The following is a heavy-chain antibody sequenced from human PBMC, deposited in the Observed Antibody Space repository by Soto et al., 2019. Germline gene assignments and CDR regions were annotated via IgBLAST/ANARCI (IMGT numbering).Heavy chain of an antibody. Sequence: GGSLRLSCAASGFPFSSYWMHWVRQAPGEGLVWVSRINGDASSITYADSVKGRFTISRDNAKNTLYLQMNSLRAEDAAVYYCTRRGCSTTGCYFNWGRGTLVTVSS. V-gene: IGHV3-74*03. CDR3: TRRGCSTTGCYFN. D-gene: IGHD2-2*01. J-gene: IGHJ4*02. CDR1: GFPFSSYW. CDR2: INGDASSI.